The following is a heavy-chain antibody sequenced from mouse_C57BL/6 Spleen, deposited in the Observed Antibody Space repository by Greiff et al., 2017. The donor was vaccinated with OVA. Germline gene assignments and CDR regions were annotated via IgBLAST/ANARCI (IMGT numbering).Heavy chain of an antibody. J-gene: IGHJ3*01. D-gene: IGHD2-1*01. V-gene: IGHV1-26*01. Sequence: EVQLQQSGPELVKPGASVKISCKASGYTFTDYYMNWVKQSHGKSLEWIGDINPNNGGTSYNQKFKGKATLTVDKSSSTAYMELRSLTSEDSAVYYCARLSTGFAYWGQGTLVTVSA. CDR2: INPNNGGT. CDR3: ARLSTGFAY. CDR1: GYTFTDYY.